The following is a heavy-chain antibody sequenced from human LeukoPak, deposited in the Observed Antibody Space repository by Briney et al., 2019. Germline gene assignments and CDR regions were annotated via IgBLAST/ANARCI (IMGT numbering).Heavy chain of an antibody. V-gene: IGHV3-11*06. CDR1: GFTFSDYY. CDR2: ISSSSSYT. CDR3: AREGLAVTGTRGAFDI. J-gene: IGHJ3*02. Sequence: GGSLRLSCAASGFTFSDYYMSWIRQAPGKGLEWVSYISSSSSYTNYADSVKGRFTISRDNAKNSLYLQMNSLRAEDTAVYYCAREGLAVTGTRGAFDIWGQGTVVTVSS. D-gene: IGHD6-19*01.